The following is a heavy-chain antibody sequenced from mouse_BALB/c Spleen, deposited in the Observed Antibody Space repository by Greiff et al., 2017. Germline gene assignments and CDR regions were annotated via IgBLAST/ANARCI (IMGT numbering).Heavy chain of an antibody. Sequence: EVKVVESGGGLVKPGGSLKLSCAASGFTFSDYYMYWVRQTPEKRLEWVATISDAGSYTYYPDSVKGRFTISRDNAKNNLYLQMSSLKSEDTAMYYCARVWYYWGQGTLVTVSA. CDR1: GFTFSDYY. D-gene: IGHD2-1*01. V-gene: IGHV5-4*02. CDR3: ARVWYY. CDR2: ISDAGSYT. J-gene: IGHJ3*01.